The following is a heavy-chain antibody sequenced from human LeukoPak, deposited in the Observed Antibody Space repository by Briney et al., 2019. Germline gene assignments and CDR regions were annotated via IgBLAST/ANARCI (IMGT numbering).Heavy chain of an antibody. J-gene: IGHJ4*02. V-gene: IGHV3-21*01. CDR2: ISSSSSYI. Sequence: GGSLRLSCAASGFTFSSYSMNWVRQAPGKGLEWVSSISSSSSYIYYADSVKGRFTISRDNTKNSLYLQMNSLRAEDTAVYYCARERSVAWFDYWGQGTLVTVSS. CDR3: ARERSVAWFDY. CDR1: GFTFSSYS. D-gene: IGHD5-12*01.